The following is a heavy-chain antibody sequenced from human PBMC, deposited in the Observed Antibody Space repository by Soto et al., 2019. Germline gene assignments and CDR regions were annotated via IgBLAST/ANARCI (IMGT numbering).Heavy chain of an antibody. Sequence: GASVKVSCKASGYSFATYGCSWVRQAPGQGLECVGWISAHNGDTHYSQKFQGRVTLTTDTSTNTGYMELRSLTSDDTAVYFCATEPIYYNDGSGYYPLGHWGQGTLVTVSS. CDR2: ISAHNGDT. D-gene: IGHD3-22*01. V-gene: IGHV1-18*04. J-gene: IGHJ4*02. CDR3: ATEPIYYNDGSGYYPLGH. CDR1: GYSFATYG.